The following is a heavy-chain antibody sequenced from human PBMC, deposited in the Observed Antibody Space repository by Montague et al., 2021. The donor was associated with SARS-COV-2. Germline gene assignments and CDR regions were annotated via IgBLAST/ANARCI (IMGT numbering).Heavy chain of an antibody. CDR2: INQSGRT. CDR3: AGRGRSVWGVTVSAELDY. D-gene: IGHD3-10*01. J-gene: IGHJ4*02. Sequence: SETLSLTCAVYGGSFSGYYWSWIRQPPEKGLGWIGEINQSGRTNNNPSLKSRVIISVDTSKNQFSLKLSSVTAADTAVYYCAGRGRSVWGVTVSAELDYWGQGILVIVSS. CDR1: GGSFSGYY. V-gene: IGHV4-34*01.